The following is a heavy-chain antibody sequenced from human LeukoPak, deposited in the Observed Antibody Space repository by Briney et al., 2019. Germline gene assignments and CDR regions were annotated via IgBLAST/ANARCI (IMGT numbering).Heavy chain of an antibody. D-gene: IGHD2/OR15-2a*01. CDR1: GFTFSTFS. J-gene: IGHJ3*02. CDR3: ARTSMRAFDI. CDR2: LSSSSSTI. Sequence: PGGSLPLPCSASGFTFSTFSMICLPQAPGKGLVGFLYLSSSSSTIYYADSVKGRFTISRDSGKNSLYLQMNSLTDEDTAVYYCARTSMRAFDIWGQGTMVTVSS. V-gene: IGHV3-48*02.